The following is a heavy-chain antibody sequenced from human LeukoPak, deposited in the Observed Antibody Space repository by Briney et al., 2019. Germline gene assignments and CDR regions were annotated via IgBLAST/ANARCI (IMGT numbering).Heavy chain of an antibody. J-gene: IGHJ4*02. CDR2: SYTSGSS. Sequence: SETLSLTSTLSGGSLTTDYGSSVRQPAGQGREWIGRSYTSGSSNYNPSLKSRVTIAVDKSKNQFSLKLSSVTAADTAVYYCAGRSVSGFDYWGQGPWSPSPQ. CDR1: GGSLTTDY. D-gene: IGHD6-19*01. CDR3: AGRSVSGFDY. V-gene: IGHV4-4*07.